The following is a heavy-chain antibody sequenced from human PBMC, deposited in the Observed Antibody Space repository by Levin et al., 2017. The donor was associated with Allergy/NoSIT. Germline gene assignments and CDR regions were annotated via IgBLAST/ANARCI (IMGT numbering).Heavy chain of an antibody. D-gene: IGHD5-12*01. CDR1: GFTFSSYS. Sequence: GESLKISCAASGFTFSSYSMNWVRQAPGKGLEWVSSISSSSSYIYYADSVKGRFTISRDNAKNSLYLQMNSLRAEDTAVYYCARDFRGYSGYDPARDYWGQGTLVTVSS. V-gene: IGHV3-21*01. CDR3: ARDFRGYSGYDPARDY. CDR2: ISSSSSYI. J-gene: IGHJ4*02.